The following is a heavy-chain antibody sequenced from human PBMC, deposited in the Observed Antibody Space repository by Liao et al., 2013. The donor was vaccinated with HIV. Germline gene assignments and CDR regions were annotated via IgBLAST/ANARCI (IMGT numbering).Heavy chain of an antibody. D-gene: IGHD3-3*01. CDR3: ARARWSGFGPYYYMDV. V-gene: IGHV4-34*11. Sequence: QVQLQQWGAGLLKPSETLSLTCAVYGGSFSGYYWNWVRQSPGRGLEWIGYVPYTGRPLYNPSLKSRVTISIGPSRNQFSLRLRSVSAADTAMYYCARARWSGFGPYYYMDVWGKGTAVTVSS. CDR2: VPYTGRP. J-gene: IGHJ6*03. CDR1: GGSFSGYY.